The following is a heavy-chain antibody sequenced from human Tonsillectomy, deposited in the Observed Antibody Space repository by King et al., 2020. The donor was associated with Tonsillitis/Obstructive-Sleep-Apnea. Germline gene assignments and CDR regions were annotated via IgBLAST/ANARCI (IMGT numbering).Heavy chain of an antibody. CDR3: ARGVVPGVYFYYYMDG. V-gene: IGHV4-59*08. CDR2: IYNSGNT. Sequence: VQLQESGPGLVKPSETLSLTCAVSGGSINNYYWSWIRQPPGKGLEWIGYIYNSGNTNYSPSLRSRVTISADPSRNQFSLKLSSVTAADTAVYYCARGVVPGVYFYYYMDGGGRGTTVTVSS. J-gene: IGHJ6*03. D-gene: IGHD1-14*01. CDR1: GGSINNYY.